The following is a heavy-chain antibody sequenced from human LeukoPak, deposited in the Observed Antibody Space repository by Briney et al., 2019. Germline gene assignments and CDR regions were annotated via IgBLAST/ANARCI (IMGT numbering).Heavy chain of an antibody. D-gene: IGHD3-22*01. Sequence: GGSLRLSCAASGFTFSSYAMHWVRQAPGKGLEWVAVISYDGSNKYYADSVKGRFTISRDNSKNTLYLQMSSLRAEDTAVYYCASSLNQYYYDSSGAFDYWGQGTLVTVSS. CDR1: GFTFSSYA. CDR3: ASSLNQYYYDSSGAFDY. V-gene: IGHV3-30*04. CDR2: ISYDGSNK. J-gene: IGHJ4*02.